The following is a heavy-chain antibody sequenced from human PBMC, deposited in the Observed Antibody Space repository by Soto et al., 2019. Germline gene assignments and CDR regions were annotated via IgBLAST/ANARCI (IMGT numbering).Heavy chain of an antibody. D-gene: IGHD2-15*01. CDR1: GFTVSSNY. J-gene: IGHJ4*02. V-gene: IGHV3-66*01. Sequence: GGSLRLSCAASGFTVSSNYMSWVRQAPGKGLEWVSVIYSGGSTYYADSVKGRFTISRDNSKNTLYLQMNSLRAEDTAVYYCARERVDCSGGSCAPRPYYFDYWGQGTLVTVSS. CDR2: IYSGGST. CDR3: ARERVDCSGGSCAPRPYYFDY.